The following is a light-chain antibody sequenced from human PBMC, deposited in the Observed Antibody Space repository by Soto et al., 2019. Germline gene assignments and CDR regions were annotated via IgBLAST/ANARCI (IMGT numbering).Light chain of an antibody. Sequence: QSALTQPASVSGSPGQSITISCTGTSSDVGGYNYVSWYQQHPAKAPKLMIFEVSNRPSGVSHRFSGSKSGNTASLTISGLQAEDEDDYYCFSYTTSSTLVFGGGNQMTVL. CDR1: SSDVGGYNY. J-gene: IGLJ3*02. CDR2: EVS. V-gene: IGLV2-14*01. CDR3: FSYTTSSTLV.